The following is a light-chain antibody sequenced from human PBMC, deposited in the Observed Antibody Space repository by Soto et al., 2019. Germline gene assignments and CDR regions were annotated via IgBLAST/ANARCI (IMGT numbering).Light chain of an antibody. V-gene: IGLV2-8*01. CDR2: EVS. Sequence: SCTGTSSDVGGYNYVSWYQQHPGKAPKLMIYEVSMRPSGVPDRFSGSKSGNTASLTVSGLQAEDEADYYCSSFAGSNIVVFGGGTKLTVL. CDR1: SSDVGGYNY. J-gene: IGLJ2*01. CDR3: SSFAGSNIVV.